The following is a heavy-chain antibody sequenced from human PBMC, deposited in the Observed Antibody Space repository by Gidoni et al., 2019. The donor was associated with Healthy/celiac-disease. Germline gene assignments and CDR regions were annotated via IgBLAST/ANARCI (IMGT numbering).Heavy chain of an antibody. CDR3: ARREFGDYLYYFDY. D-gene: IGHD4-17*01. CDR2: IYPGDSDT. Sequence: EVQLVQSGAEVKKPGESLKISCKGSGYSFTNYCIGWARQMPGKGLEWMGIIYPGDSDTRYSPAFQGHVTISADKAISTAYLQWSSLKASDTAMYYCARREFGDYLYYFDYWGPGTLVTVSS. CDR1: GYSFTNYC. J-gene: IGHJ4*02. V-gene: IGHV5-51*01.